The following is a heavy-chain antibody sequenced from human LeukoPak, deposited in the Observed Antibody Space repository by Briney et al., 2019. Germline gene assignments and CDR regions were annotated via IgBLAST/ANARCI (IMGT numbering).Heavy chain of an antibody. D-gene: IGHD3-10*01. J-gene: IGHJ4*02. V-gene: IGHV3-53*01. Sequence: GGSLRLSCAASGFTVSSKYMSWVRQTPGKGLQWVALIYSSGDAYTPDSVKGRFTISRDDSENTLYLQMDSLRADDTAVYYCATGYYFGTGSYGYLDYWGQGTLVTVSS. CDR3: ATGYYFGTGSYGYLDY. CDR2: IYSSGDA. CDR1: GFTVSSKY.